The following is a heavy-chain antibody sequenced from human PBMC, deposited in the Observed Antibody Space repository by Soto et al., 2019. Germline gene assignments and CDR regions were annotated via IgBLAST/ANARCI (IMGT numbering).Heavy chain of an antibody. J-gene: IGHJ6*02. D-gene: IGHD1-26*01. Sequence: QVQLQESGPGLVKPSETLSLTCTVSGGSISSYYWSWIRQPPGKGLEWIGYIYYSGSTNYNSSLKSRVTISLDTSRNQFSLKLSSVTAADTAVYDCTGSGSYPTAGYGMDVWGQGTTVTVSS. CDR2: IYYSGST. CDR3: TGSGSYPTAGYGMDV. CDR1: GGSISSYY. V-gene: IGHV4-59*01.